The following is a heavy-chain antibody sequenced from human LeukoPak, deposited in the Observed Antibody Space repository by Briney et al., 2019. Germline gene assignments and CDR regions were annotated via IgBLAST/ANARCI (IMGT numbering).Heavy chain of an antibody. CDR1: GYSISTGYY. J-gene: IGHJ4*02. V-gene: IGHV4-38-2*01. Sequence: AETLSLSCAASGYSISTGYYCACLRPPPGKVVGWSTIIYYGGSTYYAASLKSRFTISVDTSRNQFYLHMRSVTAAGTAVYYCANQSGATDYWGQGTLVTVSS. CDR2: IYYGGST. D-gene: IGHD1-26*01. CDR3: ANQSGATDY.